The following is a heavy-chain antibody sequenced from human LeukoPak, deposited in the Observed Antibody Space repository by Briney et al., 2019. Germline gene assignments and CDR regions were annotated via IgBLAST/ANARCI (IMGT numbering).Heavy chain of an antibody. V-gene: IGHV4-39*07. Sequence: PSETLSLTCTVSGGSISGYYWGWIRQPPGKGLEWIGIIYYTGNTHYNPSLKSRVTISVDTSKNQFSLNLSSVTAADTAVYYCASPYSGSFGGSYYYGVDVWGQGTTVTVSS. CDR2: IYYTGNT. CDR1: GGSISGYY. J-gene: IGHJ6*02. D-gene: IGHD1-26*01. CDR3: ASPYSGSFGGSYYYGVDV.